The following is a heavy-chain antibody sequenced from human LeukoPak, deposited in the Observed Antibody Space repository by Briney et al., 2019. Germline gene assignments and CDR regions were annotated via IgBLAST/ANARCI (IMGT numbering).Heavy chain of an antibody. Sequence: SETLSLTCTVSGGSISSGDYYWSWIRQPPGKGLEWIGYIYYSGSTYYNPSLKSRVTISVDTSKNQFSLKLSSVTAADTAVYYCARTVTVKGMDYWGQGTLVTVSS. CDR1: GGSISSGDYY. V-gene: IGHV4-30-4*01. J-gene: IGHJ4*02. D-gene: IGHD4-11*01. CDR3: ARTVTVKGMDY. CDR2: IYYSGST.